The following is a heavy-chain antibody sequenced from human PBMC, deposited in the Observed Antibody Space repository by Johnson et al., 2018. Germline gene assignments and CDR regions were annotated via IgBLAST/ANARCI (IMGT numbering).Heavy chain of an antibody. D-gene: IGHD1-14*01. J-gene: IGHJ1*01. CDR1: GFTFSNYN. Sequence: EVQLVESGGGLVQPGGSLRLSCAASGFTFSNYNMNWVRQAPGKGLEGLSYISSSSSTKYYADPVKGRFTIARDNAKNSLYLPMNSLRDEDTAVYYWSSQPGGTQHWGQGTLVTVSS. V-gene: IGHV3-48*02. CDR3: SSQPGGTQH. CDR2: ISSSSSTK.